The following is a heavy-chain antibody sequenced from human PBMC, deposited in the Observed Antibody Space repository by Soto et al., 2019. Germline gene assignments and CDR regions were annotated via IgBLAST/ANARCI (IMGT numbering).Heavy chain of an antibody. J-gene: IGHJ4*02. Sequence: VQLVQSGAEVKSPGASVKVSCRSSGYSFTTYGFSWVRQAPGRGLEWMGYISGYGGITHYAEKFRRRVIMTPDPSTTTAYLDLRSLRSDDTAVYYCATYYTGSGSYYRFDSWGQGTLVTVSS. CDR3: ATYYTGSGSYYRFDS. V-gene: IGHV1-18*01. D-gene: IGHD3-10*01. CDR1: GYSFTTYG. CDR2: ISGYGGIT.